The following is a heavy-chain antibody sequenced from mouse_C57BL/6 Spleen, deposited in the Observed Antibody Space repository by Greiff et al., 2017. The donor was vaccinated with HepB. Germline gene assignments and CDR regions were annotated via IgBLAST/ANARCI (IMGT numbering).Heavy chain of an antibody. CDR3: ARSYDYDRDAMDY. D-gene: IGHD2-4*01. V-gene: IGHV1-82*01. CDR1: GYAFSSSW. CDR2: IYPGDGDT. J-gene: IGHJ4*01. Sequence: QVQLKQSGPELVKPGASVKISCKASGYAFSSSWMNWVKQRPGKGLEWIGRIYPGDGDTNYNGKFKGKATLTADKSSSTAYMQLSSLTSEDSAVYFCARSYDYDRDAMDYWGQGTSVTVSS.